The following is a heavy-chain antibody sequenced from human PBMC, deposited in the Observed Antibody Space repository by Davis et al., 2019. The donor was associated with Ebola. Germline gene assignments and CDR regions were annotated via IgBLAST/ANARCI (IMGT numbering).Heavy chain of an antibody. CDR1: GFTVSSNY. V-gene: IGHV3-53*01. D-gene: IGHD3-10*01. CDR3: ARESYYYGSGSSGYYGMDV. J-gene: IGHJ6*02. CDR2: IYSGGST. Sequence: PGGSLRLSCAASGFTVSSNYMSWVRQAPGKGLEWVSVIYSGGSTYYADSVKGRFTISRHNSKNTLYLQMNSLRAEDTAVYYCARESYYYGSGSSGYYGMDVWGQGTTVTVSS.